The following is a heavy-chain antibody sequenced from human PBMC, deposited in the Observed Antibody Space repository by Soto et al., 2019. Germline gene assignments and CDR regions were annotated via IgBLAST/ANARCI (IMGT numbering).Heavy chain of an antibody. CDR3: VRQHSTSVDYYGLDV. Sequence: SQTLSLTCAISGDSVSSNTAAWNWIRQSPSRGLEWLGRTYYRSKWNYDYALSVKSRIIVNPDTSKNQFSLQLNSVTPEDTAIYYCVRQHSTSVDYYGLDVWAQGTTVTV. CDR1: GDSVSSNTAA. D-gene: IGHD2-2*01. V-gene: IGHV6-1*01. CDR2: TYYRSKWNY. J-gene: IGHJ6*02.